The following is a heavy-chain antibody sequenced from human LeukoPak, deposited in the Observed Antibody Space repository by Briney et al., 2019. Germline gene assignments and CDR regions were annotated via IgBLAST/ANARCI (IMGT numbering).Heavy chain of an antibody. J-gene: IGHJ6*03. D-gene: IGHD3-10*01. CDR1: GGSFSGYY. Sequence: SETLSLTCAVYGGSFSGYYWSWIRQPPGKGLEWIGEINRSGSTNYNPSLKSRVTISVDTSKNQFSLKLSSVTAADTAVYYCARWAAGPMVRGVTAKFYYMDVWGKGTTVTVSS. CDR2: INRSGST. V-gene: IGHV4-34*01. CDR3: ARWAAGPMVRGVTAKFYYMDV.